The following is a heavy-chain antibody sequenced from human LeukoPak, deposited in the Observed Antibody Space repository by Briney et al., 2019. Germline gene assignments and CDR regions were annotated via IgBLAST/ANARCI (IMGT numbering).Heavy chain of an antibody. CDR2: INSDGSST. CDR3: ARETGYGGNGWNP. Sequence: GGSLRLSCAASGFTFSSYWMHWVRHAPGKGLVWVSRINSDGSSTSYADSVKGRLTISRDNAKNTLYLQMNSLRAEDTAVYYCARETGYGGNGWNPWGQGTLVTVSS. D-gene: IGHD4-23*01. J-gene: IGHJ5*02. V-gene: IGHV3-74*01. CDR1: GFTFSSYW.